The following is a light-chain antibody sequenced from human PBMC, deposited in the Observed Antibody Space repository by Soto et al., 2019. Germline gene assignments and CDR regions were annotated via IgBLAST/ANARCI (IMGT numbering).Light chain of an antibody. CDR3: QQYYSSPRT. Sequence: DILMTQSPDSLAVSLGERATINCKSSQTILYSSNNKNHLAWYQQKPGQPPKLLIYWTSTRKSGVPDRFSGSGSGTDFTLTISSLQAEDVAVYYCQQYYSSPRTFGQGTKVEIK. V-gene: IGKV4-1*01. CDR1: QTILYSSNNKNH. J-gene: IGKJ1*01. CDR2: WTS.